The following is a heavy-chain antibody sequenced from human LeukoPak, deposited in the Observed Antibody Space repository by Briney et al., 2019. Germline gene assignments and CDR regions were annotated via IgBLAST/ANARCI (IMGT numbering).Heavy chain of an antibody. CDR3: AKDPLSHSGYDFEPLSFDY. D-gene: IGHD5-12*01. V-gene: IGHV3-23*01. CDR2: ISGSGGST. CDR1: GFTFSSYA. Sequence: GGSLRLSCAASGFTFSSYAMSWVRQAPGKGLEWVSAISGSGGSTYYADSVKGRFTISRDNSKNTLYLQMNSLRAEDTAVYYCAKDPLSHSGYDFEPLSFDYWGQGTLVTVSS. J-gene: IGHJ4*02.